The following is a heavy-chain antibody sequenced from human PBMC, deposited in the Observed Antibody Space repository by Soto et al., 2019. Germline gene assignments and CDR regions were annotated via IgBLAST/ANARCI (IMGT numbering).Heavy chain of an antibody. Sequence: QVQMVQSGAEVKKPGASVKVSCKASGYTFTSYYMHWVRQAPGQGLEWMGIINPSDGSTTYAQKFQGRVTMTRDTSTSTVYMELSSRRFEDTAVYYGARDGDFWRWDYWGQGSQVTVSS. CDR3: ARDGDFWRWDY. V-gene: IGHV1-46*01. D-gene: IGHD3-3*01. CDR2: INPSDGST. CDR1: GYTFTSYY. J-gene: IGHJ4*02.